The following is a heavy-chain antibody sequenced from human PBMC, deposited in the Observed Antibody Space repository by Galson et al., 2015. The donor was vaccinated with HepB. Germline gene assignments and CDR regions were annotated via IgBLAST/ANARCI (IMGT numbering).Heavy chain of an antibody. J-gene: IGHJ6*02. CDR2: ISSSSNTI. CDR3: ARDGGGCSSTRCYLDYYGLDV. CDR1: AFSLSGYG. V-gene: IGHV3-48*02. D-gene: IGHD2-2*01. Sequence: SLRLSCAASAFSLSGYGMNWVRQAPGKGLEWVSYISSSSNTIYYADSVKGRFTISRDNAKNSLYLQMNSLRDEDTAVYYCARDGGGCSSTRCYLDYYGLDVWGQGTTVTVSS.